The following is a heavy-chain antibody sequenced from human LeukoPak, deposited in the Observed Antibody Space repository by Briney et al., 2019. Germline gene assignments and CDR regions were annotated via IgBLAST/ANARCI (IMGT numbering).Heavy chain of an antibody. CDR1: GFTFSSYA. Sequence: GGSLRLSCAASGFTFSSYAMSWVRQAPGKGLEWVSAISGSGGSTYYADSVKGRFTISRDNSKNTLYLQMNSLRAEDTAVYYCAKDDPGDRTYYHDSSGYYSDYWGQGTLVTVSS. CDR2: ISGSGGST. J-gene: IGHJ4*02. CDR3: AKDDPGDRTYYHDSSGYYSDY. D-gene: IGHD3-22*01. V-gene: IGHV3-23*01.